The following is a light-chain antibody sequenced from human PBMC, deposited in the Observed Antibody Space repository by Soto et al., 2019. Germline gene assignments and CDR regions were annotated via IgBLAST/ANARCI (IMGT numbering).Light chain of an antibody. J-gene: IGKJ4*01. CDR3: QQYDNLPLT. CDR2: AAS. CDR1: QGISKS. V-gene: IGKV1-27*01. Sequence: DIQMTQSPYSLSASVGDIVTITCRASQGISKSLAWYQQKPGKVPKLLIYAASTLQSGVPSRFSGSGSGTDFTLTITSLQPEDIATYYCQQYDNLPLTFGGGTKVDNK.